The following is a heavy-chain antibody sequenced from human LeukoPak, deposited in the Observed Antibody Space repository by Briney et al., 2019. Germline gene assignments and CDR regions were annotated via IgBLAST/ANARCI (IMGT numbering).Heavy chain of an antibody. CDR2: INPNSGGT. J-gene: IGHJ4*02. CDR1: GYTFTGYY. D-gene: IGHD6-19*01. V-gene: IGHV1-2*02. Sequence: GASVKVSCKASGYTFTGYYMHWVRQAPGQGLEWMGWINPNSGGTNYAQKFQGRVTMTRDTSISTAYMELSRLTSDDKAVYYCARVRSGPDPGDYWGQGTLVTVSS. CDR3: ARVRSGPDPGDY.